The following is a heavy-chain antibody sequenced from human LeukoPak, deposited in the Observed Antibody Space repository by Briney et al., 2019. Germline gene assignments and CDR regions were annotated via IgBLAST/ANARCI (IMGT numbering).Heavy chain of an antibody. CDR1: GFTFNNYA. CDR2: ISSSSSYI. J-gene: IGHJ4*02. CDR3: ARDLMSTEGY. V-gene: IGHV3-21*01. Sequence: PGGSLRLSCAASGFTFNNYAMSWVRQAPGKGLEWVSSISSSSSYIYYADSVKGRFTISRDNAKNSLYLQMNSLRAEDTAVYYCARDLMSTEGYWGQGTLVTVSS. D-gene: IGHD4/OR15-4a*01.